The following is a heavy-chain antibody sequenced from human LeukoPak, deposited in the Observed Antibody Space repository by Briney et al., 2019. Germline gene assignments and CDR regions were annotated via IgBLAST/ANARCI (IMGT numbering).Heavy chain of an antibody. CDR3: ARDGVVPEPNWFDP. CDR2: ISSSGSTI. J-gene: IGHJ5*02. Sequence: GGSLRLSCAASGFTFSDYYMSWIRQAPGKGLEWVSYISSSGSTIYYADSVKGRFTISRDNAKNSLYLQMNSLRAEDTAVYYCARDGVVPEPNWFDPWGQGTLVTVSS. V-gene: IGHV3-11*01. CDR1: GFTFSDYY. D-gene: IGHD2-2*01.